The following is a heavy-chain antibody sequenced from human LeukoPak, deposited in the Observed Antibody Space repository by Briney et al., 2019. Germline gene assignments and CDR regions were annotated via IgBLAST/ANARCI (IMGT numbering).Heavy chain of an antibody. CDR2: IKQDGSEK. V-gene: IGHV3-7*01. Sequence: GGSLGLSCAASGFTFSSYWMSWVRQAPGKGLEWVANIKQDGSEKYYVDSVKGRFTISRDNAKNSLYLQMNSLRAEDTAVYYCARYGSGTYYYYYGMDVWGQGTTVTVSS. D-gene: IGHD3-10*01. J-gene: IGHJ6*02. CDR1: GFTFSSYW. CDR3: ARYGSGTYYYYYGMDV.